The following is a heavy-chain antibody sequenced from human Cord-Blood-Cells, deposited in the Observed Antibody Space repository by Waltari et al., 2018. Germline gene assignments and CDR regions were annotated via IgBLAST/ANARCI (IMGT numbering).Heavy chain of an antibody. CDR1: GYTFTGYY. D-gene: IGHD3-9*01. V-gene: IGHV1-2*02. CDR2: INPNRGGT. Sequence: QVQLVQSGAEVKKPGASVKVSCKASGYTFTGYYMHWVRQAPGQGREWMGWINPNRGGTNHAQKFQGRVTMTRDTSISTAYMELSRLRSDDTAVYYCARLSNDILTGYYDAFDIWGQGTMVTVSS. J-gene: IGHJ3*02. CDR3: ARLSNDILTGYYDAFDI.